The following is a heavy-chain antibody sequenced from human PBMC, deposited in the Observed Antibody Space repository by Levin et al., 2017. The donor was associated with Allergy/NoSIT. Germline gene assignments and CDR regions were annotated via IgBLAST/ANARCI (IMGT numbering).Heavy chain of an antibody. CDR1: GYTFTSYD. Sequence: GESLKISCKASGYTFTSYDINWVRQATGQGLEWMGWMNPNSGNTGYAQKFQGRVTMTRNTSISTAYMELSSLRSEDTAVYYCARALGDCSGGSCYLFDYWGQGTLVTVSS. CDR2: MNPNSGNT. V-gene: IGHV1-8*01. J-gene: IGHJ4*02. CDR3: ARALGDCSGGSCYLFDY. D-gene: IGHD2-15*01.